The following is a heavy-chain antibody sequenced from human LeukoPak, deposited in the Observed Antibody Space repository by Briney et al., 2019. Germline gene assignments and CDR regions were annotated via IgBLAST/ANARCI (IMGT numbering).Heavy chain of an antibody. J-gene: IGHJ6*03. CDR1: GYTFTSYD. D-gene: IGHD6-19*01. Sequence: GASVKVSCKASGYTFTSYDINWVRQATGQGLEWMGWMNPNSGNTGYAQKFQGRVTMTRNTSISTAYMELSSLRSDDTAVYYCARDGGSGWLYYYYYMDVWGKGTTVTVSS. CDR2: MNPNSGNT. V-gene: IGHV1-8*01. CDR3: ARDGGSGWLYYYYYMDV.